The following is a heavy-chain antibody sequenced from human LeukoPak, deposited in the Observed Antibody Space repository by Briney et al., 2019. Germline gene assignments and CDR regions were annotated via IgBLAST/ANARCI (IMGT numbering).Heavy chain of an antibody. CDR3: ARDRGDGYNSLDY. D-gene: IGHD5-24*01. V-gene: IGHV4-31*03. CDR1: GGSISSGGYY. Sequence: QPSKTLSLTCTVSGGSISSGGYYWSWIRQHPGKGLEWIGYIYYSGSTYYNPSLKSRVTISVDTSKNQFSLKLSSVTAADTAVYYCARDRGDGYNSLDYWGQGTLVTVSS. J-gene: IGHJ4*02. CDR2: IYYSGST.